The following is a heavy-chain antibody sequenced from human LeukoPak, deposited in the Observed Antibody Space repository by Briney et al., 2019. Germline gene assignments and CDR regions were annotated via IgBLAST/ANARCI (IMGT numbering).Heavy chain of an antibody. CDR1: GGSISSGDSH. J-gene: IGHJ2*01. D-gene: IGHD7-27*01. V-gene: IGHV4-30-4*01. CDR3: ARAPGVAEVGRLDL. CDR2: IFYSGNI. Sequence: SETLSLTCTVSGGSISSGDSHWSWIRQPPGKGLEWVGYIFYSGNIYYNPSPKSRVTISVDTSKNQFSLKLSSVTAADTAVYYCARAPGVAEVGRLDLWGRGTLVTVSS.